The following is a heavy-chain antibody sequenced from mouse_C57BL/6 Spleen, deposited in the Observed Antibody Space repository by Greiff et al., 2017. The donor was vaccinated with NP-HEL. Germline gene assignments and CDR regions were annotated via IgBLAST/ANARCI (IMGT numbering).Heavy chain of an antibody. Sequence: VQLQQSGPELVKPGASVKISCKASGYSFTGYYMNWVKQSPEKSLEWIGEINPSTGGTTYNQKFKAKATLTVDKSSSTAYMQLKSLTSEDSAVYYCARSALTTVVPTPGYFDVWGTGTTVTVSS. CDR2: INPSTGGT. D-gene: IGHD1-1*01. CDR1: GYSFTGYY. J-gene: IGHJ1*03. CDR3: ARSALTTVVPTPGYFDV. V-gene: IGHV1-42*01.